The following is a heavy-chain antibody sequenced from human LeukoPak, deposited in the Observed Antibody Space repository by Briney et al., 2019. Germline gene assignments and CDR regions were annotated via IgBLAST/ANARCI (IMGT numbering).Heavy chain of an antibody. V-gene: IGHV4-38-2*01. CDR2: IYHSGST. Sequence: SETLSLTCAVSGYSISSGYYWGWSRQPPGKGGEGIGRIYHSGSTYYNPSLKSRVTISGDKTKKHLYVKMSSVTAADTAVYYCASLSSADDFWSGYYTPGYFDYWGQGTLVTVSS. CDR3: ASLSSADDFWSGYYTPGYFDY. D-gene: IGHD3-3*01. J-gene: IGHJ4*02. CDR1: GYSISSGYY.